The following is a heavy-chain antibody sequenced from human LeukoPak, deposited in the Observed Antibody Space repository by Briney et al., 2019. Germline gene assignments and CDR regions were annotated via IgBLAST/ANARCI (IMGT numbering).Heavy chain of an antibody. CDR3: ARDRYSSSWTSTGKGSNYYGMDV. Sequence: ASVKVSCKASGYTFTSYYMHSVRQAPGQGLEWMGIINPSGGSTSYVQKFQGRVTMTRDTSTSTVYMELSSLRSEDTAVYYCARDRYSSSWTSTGKGSNYYGMDVWGQGTTVTVSS. CDR1: GYTFTSYY. J-gene: IGHJ6*02. CDR2: INPSGGST. V-gene: IGHV1-46*01. D-gene: IGHD6-13*01.